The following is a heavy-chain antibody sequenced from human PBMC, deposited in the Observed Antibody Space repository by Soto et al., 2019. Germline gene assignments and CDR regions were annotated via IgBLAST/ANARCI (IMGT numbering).Heavy chain of an antibody. J-gene: IGHJ4*02. CDR1: GFSLSTSGIG. CDR3: AHRLSRTPASGSGSWGPYYFDY. CDR2: IYWGDDK. D-gene: IGHD3-10*01. V-gene: IGHV2-5*02. Sequence: QITLKESGPTLVKPTQTLTLTCTFSGFSLSTSGIGVGWIRQPPGKALEWLALIYWGDDKRYSPYLKSRLTIPKDTSKNQVVLTVTNMDPVDTATYYCAHRLSRTPASGSGSWGPYYFDYWGQGTLVTVSS.